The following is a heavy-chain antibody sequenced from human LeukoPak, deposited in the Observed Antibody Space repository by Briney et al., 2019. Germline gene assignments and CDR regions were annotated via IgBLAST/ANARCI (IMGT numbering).Heavy chain of an antibody. CDR3: ARDPASY. Sequence: GGSLTLSCAVSRLTFNSYSMKWVRRAPEKGLEWVSYISFSSNTIYYADSVKGRFTISRDNDKNSLYLQMNNLRAEDTAMYYCARDPASYWGRGTLVTVSS. V-gene: IGHV3-48*01. J-gene: IGHJ4*02. CDR2: ISFSSNTI. CDR1: RLTFNSYS.